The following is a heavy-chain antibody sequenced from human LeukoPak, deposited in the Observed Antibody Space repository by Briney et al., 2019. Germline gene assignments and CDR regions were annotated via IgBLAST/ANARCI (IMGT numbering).Heavy chain of an antibody. V-gene: IGHV3-7*01. J-gene: IGHJ4*02. CDR2: IKEDGSEK. CDR1: GCTFSNYW. CDR3: ARVDDCSSTSCYRLGYYFDY. Sequence: GGSLRLSCAASGCTFSNYWMSWVRQAPGKGLEWVANIKEDGSEKYYVDSVKGRFTISRDNAKNSLYLQMISLRAGDTAVYYCARVDDCSSTSCYRLGYYFDYWGQGALVTVSS. D-gene: IGHD2-2*01.